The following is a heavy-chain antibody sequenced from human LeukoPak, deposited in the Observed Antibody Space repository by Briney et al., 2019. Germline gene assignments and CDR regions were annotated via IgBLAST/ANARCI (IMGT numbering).Heavy chain of an antibody. V-gene: IGHV1-2*02. CDR2: INPNSGGT. CDR1: GYTFTGYY. Sequence: ASVKVSCKASGYTFTGYYMHWVRQAPGQGLEWMGWINPNSGGTNYAQKFQGRVTMTRDTSISTAYMELSRLRSDDTAVYYCARAADYYDSSGFPGYWGQGTLVTVSS. J-gene: IGHJ4*02. D-gene: IGHD3-22*01. CDR3: ARAADYYDSSGFPGY.